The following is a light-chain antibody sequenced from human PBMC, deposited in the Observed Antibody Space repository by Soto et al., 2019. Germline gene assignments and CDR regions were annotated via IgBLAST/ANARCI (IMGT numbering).Light chain of an antibody. CDR3: CSFAGSGTGV. V-gene: IGLV2-23*02. J-gene: IGLJ1*01. CDR2: EVN. CDR1: SSDIGTYNL. Sequence: QSVLTQPASVSGSPGQSIAISCTGTSSDIGTYNLVSWYQQHPGKAPKLMISEVNKRPSGVSNRFSGSKSGNTASLTISGLQTEYDADYYCCSFAGSGTGVFGTGTKVNVL.